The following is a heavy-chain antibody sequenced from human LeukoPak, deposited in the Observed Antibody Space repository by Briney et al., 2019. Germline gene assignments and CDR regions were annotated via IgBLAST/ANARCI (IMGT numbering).Heavy chain of an antibody. Sequence: GGTLRLSCTASGFTFNNYNLNWVRQAPGKGLEWVSSISSSSTYIYYADSVKGRFTVSRDNAKSSVYLQMNSLRSEDTAVYYCARPTWSYNAFDIWGRGTLVTVSS. CDR3: ARPTWSYNAFDI. J-gene: IGHJ3*02. CDR1: GFTFNNYN. CDR2: ISSSSTYI. D-gene: IGHD2-15*01. V-gene: IGHV3-21*01.